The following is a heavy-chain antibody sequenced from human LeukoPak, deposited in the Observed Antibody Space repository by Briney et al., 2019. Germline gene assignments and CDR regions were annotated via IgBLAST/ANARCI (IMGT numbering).Heavy chain of an antibody. D-gene: IGHD3-16*01. CDR1: GYSFTNYW. CDR3: ARRHYYNWGSYDF. CDR2: IYPGDSDT. J-gene: IGHJ4*02. V-gene: IGHV5-51*01. Sequence: GESLKISCKGSGYSFTNYWIGWVRQMPGKGLEWMGIIYPGDSDTTYSPSFQGQVTISVDKSITTAYLQWSSLKASDTAMYYCARRHYYNWGSYDFWGQGTLVTVSS.